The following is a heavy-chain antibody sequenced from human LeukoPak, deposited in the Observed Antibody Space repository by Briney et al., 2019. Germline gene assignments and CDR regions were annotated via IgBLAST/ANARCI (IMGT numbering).Heavy chain of an antibody. V-gene: IGHV5-51*01. D-gene: IGHD3-10*01. CDR3: AKSYGSGSYSEYYFDY. CDR1: GXCFTNYW. J-gene: IGHJ4*02. Sequence: GESLKISCKGSGXCFTNYWIGWVRQMPGKGLEWMGVLYPGDSDTTYSPSFQGQVTISADKSISTAYLQWSSLKASDTAMYYCAKSYGSGSYSEYYFDYWGQGTLVTVSS. CDR2: LYPGDSDT.